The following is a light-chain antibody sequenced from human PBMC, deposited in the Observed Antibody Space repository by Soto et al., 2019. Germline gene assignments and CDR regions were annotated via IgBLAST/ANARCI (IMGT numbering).Light chain of an antibody. CDR3: SSYTSSSTLVV. V-gene: IGLV2-14*01. CDR1: SSDVGGYNY. J-gene: IGLJ2*01. Sequence: SALTQPASVSGSPGQSITISCTGNSSDVGGYNYVSWYQQHPGKAPKLMIYYVSNRPSGVSNRFSGSKSGNTASLTISGLQAEDEGDYYCSSYTSSSTLVVFGGGTKVTVL. CDR2: YVS.